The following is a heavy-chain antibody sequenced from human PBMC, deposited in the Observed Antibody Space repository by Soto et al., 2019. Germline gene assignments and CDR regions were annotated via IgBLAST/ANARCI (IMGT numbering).Heavy chain of an antibody. D-gene: IGHD2-15*01. CDR1: GDSISSGGYY. V-gene: IGHV4-31*03. J-gene: IGHJ4*02. CDR2: IYYSGRT. CDR3: ARGSTVAAILFDY. Sequence: QVQLQESGPGLVKPSQTLSLTCTVSGDSISSGGYYWSWIRQHPGKGLEWIGYIYYSGRTYYNPSLKSRVIISVDTSKNQFSLKRSSVTAADTAVYYCARGSTVAAILFDYWGQGTLVTVSS.